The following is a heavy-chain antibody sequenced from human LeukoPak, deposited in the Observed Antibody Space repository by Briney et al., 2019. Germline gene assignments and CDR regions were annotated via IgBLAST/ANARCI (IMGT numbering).Heavy chain of an antibody. D-gene: IGHD1-7*01. Sequence: TGGSLRLSCAASGFTFSSYSMNWVRQAPGKGLEWVSSISTSSSYIHYADSVKGRFTISRDNAKNSLYLQMNSLRAEDTAVYYCARDGVWNYYFDYWGQGTLVTVSS. CDR1: GFTFSSYS. V-gene: IGHV3-21*01. J-gene: IGHJ4*02. CDR3: ARDGVWNYYFDY. CDR2: ISTSSSYI.